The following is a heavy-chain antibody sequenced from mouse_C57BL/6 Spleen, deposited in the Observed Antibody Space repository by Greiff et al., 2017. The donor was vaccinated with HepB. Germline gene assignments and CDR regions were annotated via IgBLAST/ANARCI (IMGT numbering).Heavy chain of an antibody. J-gene: IGHJ1*03. CDR1: GYTFTDYY. D-gene: IGHD2-3*01. CDR2: INPNNGGT. CDR3: ARSVDGYYRYFDV. Sequence: EVQLQQSGPELVKPGASVKISCKASGYTFTDYYMNWVKQSHGKSLEWIGDINPNNGGTSYNQKCKGKATLTVDKSSSTAYMELRSLTSEDSAVYYCARSVDGYYRYFDVWGTGTTVTVSS. V-gene: IGHV1-26*01.